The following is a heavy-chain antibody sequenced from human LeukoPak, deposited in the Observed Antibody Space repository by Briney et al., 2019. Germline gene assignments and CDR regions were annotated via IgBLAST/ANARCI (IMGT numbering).Heavy chain of an antibody. CDR2: IYPGDSDT. CDR3: ARQLASVARSDY. V-gene: IGHV5-51*01. CDR1: GYSFTSYW. D-gene: IGHD5/OR15-5a*01. Sequence: GESLKISCEASGYSFTSYWIAWVRQMPGKGLEWMGIIYPGDSDTRYSPSFQGQVTISADKSISTAYLQWSSLKASDTAMYYCARQLASVARSDYWGQGTLVTVSS. J-gene: IGHJ4*02.